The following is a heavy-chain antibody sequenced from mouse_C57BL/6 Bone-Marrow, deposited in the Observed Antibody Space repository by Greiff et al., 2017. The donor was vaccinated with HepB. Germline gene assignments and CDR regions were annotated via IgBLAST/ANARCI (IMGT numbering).Heavy chain of an antibody. CDR3: ARQGTTVVYWYFDV. D-gene: IGHD1-1*01. CDR1: GFTFSDYY. Sequence: EVNVVESGGGLVQPGGSLKLSCAASGFTFSDYYMYWVRQTPEKRLEWVAYISNGGGSTYYPDTVKGRFTISRDNAKNTLYLQMSRLKSEDTAMYYCARQGTTVVYWYFDVWGTGTTVTVSS. V-gene: IGHV5-12*01. J-gene: IGHJ1*03. CDR2: ISNGGGST.